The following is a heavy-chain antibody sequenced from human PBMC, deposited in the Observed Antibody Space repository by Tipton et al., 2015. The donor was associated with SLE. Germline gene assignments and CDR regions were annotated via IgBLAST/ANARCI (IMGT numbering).Heavy chain of an antibody. CDR3: ARNLELRTYYYYMDV. CDR1: GFTFSSYS. D-gene: IGHD1-7*01. Sequence: SLRLSCAASGFTFSSYSMNWVRQAPGKGLEWVSSISSSSSYIYYADSVKGRFTISRDNAKNSLYLQMNSLRAEDTAVYYCARNLELRTYYYYMDVWGKGTMVTVS. V-gene: IGHV3-21*01. CDR2: ISSSSSYI. J-gene: IGHJ6*03.